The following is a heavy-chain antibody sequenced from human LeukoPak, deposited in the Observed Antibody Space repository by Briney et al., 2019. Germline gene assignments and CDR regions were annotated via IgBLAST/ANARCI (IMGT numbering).Heavy chain of an antibody. J-gene: IGHJ4*02. CDR3: ARRYYSGSGTYHFFDY. D-gene: IGHD3-10*01. V-gene: IGHV3-23*01. CDR1: GFTFNTYA. CDR2: ISGYGGST. Sequence: PGGSLRLSCADSGFTFNTYAISWVRQAPGKGLECISSISGYGGSTYYADSVKGRFTISKDNSKNTLYLQMNSLRAEDTAVYFCARRYYSGSGTYHFFDYWGQGTLVTVSS.